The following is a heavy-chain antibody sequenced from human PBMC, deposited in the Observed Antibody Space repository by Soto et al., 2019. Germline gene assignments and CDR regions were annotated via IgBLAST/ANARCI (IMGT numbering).Heavy chain of an antibody. V-gene: IGHV4-39*01. CDR2: IYYSGST. J-gene: IGHJ5*02. D-gene: IGHD3-3*01. CDR3: ARHTYYDFWSGYYFWFDP. CDR1: GGSISSSSYY. Sequence: SETLSLTCTVSGGSISSSSYYWGWIRQPPGKGLEWIGSIYYSGSTYYNPSLKSRVTISVDTSKNQFSLKLSSVTAADTAVYYCARHTYYDFWSGYYFWFDPWGQGTLVTVSS.